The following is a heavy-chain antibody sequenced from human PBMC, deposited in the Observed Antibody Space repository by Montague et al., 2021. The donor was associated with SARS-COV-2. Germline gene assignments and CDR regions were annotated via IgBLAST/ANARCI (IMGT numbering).Heavy chain of an antibody. V-gene: IGHV3-7*01. CDR2: INQDGSES. J-gene: IGHJ4*02. Sequence: SLRLSCAASGFTFISYWMSWVRQAPGKGLDWVATINQDGSESYYVDSVTGRFTISRDNAKNSLYLQMNSLRDDDTAVYYCAAGQGSSWLWGQGTLVTVSS. CDR1: GFTFISYW. D-gene: IGHD6-13*01. CDR3: AAGQGSSWL.